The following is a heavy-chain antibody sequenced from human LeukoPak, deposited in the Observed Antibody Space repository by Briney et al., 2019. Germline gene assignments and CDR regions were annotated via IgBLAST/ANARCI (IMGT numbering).Heavy chain of an antibody. CDR3: ARESYYGSGSYSGGSYFDY. J-gene: IGHJ4*02. D-gene: IGHD3-10*01. Sequence: SVKVSCKASGYTFTGYYMHWVRQAPGQGLEWMGGIIPIFGTANYAQKFQGRVTITTDESTSTAYMELSSLRSEDTAVYYCARESYYGSGSYSGGSYFDYWGQGTLVTVSS. V-gene: IGHV1-69*05. CDR2: IIPIFGTA. CDR1: GYTFTGYY.